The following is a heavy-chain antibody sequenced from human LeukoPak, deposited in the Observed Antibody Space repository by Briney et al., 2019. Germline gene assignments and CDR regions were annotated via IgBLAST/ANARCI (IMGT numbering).Heavy chain of an antibody. CDR2: ISWDGGST. CDR1: GFTFDDYT. J-gene: IGHJ4*02. V-gene: IGHV3-43*01. Sequence: SGGSLRLSCAASGFTFDDYTMHWVRQAPGEGLEWVSLISWDGGSTYYADSVKGRFTISRDNSKNSLFLQMNSLRTEDTALYYCAKAHSSGWYGCFDYWGQGTLVTVSS. D-gene: IGHD6-19*01. CDR3: AKAHSSGWYGCFDY.